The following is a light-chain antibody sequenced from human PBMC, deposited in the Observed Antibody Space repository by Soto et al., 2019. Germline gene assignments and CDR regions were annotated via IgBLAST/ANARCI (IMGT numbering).Light chain of an antibody. Sequence: QSVLTQPPSVSGAPGQRVTISCTGSSSNIGAGYDVHWYQQLPGTAPKLLIYDNTNRPSGVPDRFSGSKSGTSASLAITGLQAEDEADYYCKSYDSSLRGSVFGSGTKVTVL. CDR3: KSYDSSLRGSV. J-gene: IGLJ1*01. CDR2: DNT. CDR1: SSNIGAGYD. V-gene: IGLV1-40*01.